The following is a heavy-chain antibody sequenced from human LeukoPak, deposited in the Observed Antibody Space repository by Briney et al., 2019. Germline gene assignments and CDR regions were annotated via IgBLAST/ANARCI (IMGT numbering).Heavy chain of an antibody. CDR1: GFTFSSYW. J-gene: IGHJ6*03. V-gene: IGHV3-74*01. Sequence: GGSLRLSCAASGFTFSSYWRHWVRQAPGKGLVWVSRINSDGSSTSYADSVKGRFTISRDNAKNTLYLQMNSLRAEDTAVYYCAREGEKVLYRGERYYYYYYMDVWGKGTTVTVSS. CDR3: AREGEKVLYRGERYYYYYYMDV. CDR2: INSDGSST. D-gene: IGHD3-10*01.